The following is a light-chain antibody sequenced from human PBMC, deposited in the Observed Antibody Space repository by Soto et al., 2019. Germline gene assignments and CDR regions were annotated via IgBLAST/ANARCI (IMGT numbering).Light chain of an antibody. CDR3: QSYDLSLRNYV. V-gene: IGLV1-40*01. CDR1: TSNIGAPYD. J-gene: IGLJ1*01. CDR2: GDN. Sequence: LRKLPPCVSGASGQRGSISCTGSTSNIGAPYDVHWYQHLPGTAPKLLIYGDNNRPSGVPDRFSGSKSGTSASLAIIRLKAEDEGDYYCQSYDLSLRNYVFGSGTKV.